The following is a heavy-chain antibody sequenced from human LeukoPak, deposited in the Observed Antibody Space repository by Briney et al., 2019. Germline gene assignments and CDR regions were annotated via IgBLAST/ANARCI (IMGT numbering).Heavy chain of an antibody. J-gene: IGHJ6*03. CDR2: INHSGST. V-gene: IGHV4-34*01. CDR1: GGSFSGYY. D-gene: IGHD6-13*01. Sequence: PSETLSLPCAVYGGSFSGYYWSWLRPPPGKGLEWIGEINHSGSTNYNPSLKSRVTISVDTSKNQFSLKLSSVTAADTAVYYCARGRISSWYYYYMDVWGKGTTVTVSS. CDR3: ARGRISSWYYYYMDV.